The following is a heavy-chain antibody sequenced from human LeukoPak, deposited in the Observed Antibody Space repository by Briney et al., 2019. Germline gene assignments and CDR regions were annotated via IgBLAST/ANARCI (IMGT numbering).Heavy chain of an antibody. CDR1: GFTFSSYG. D-gene: IGHD3-10*01. CDR3: AKGRKGLLFVRGVDFDY. CDR2: ISYDGSNK. J-gene: IGHJ4*02. V-gene: IGHV3-30*18. Sequence: GRSLRLSCAASGFTFSSYGMHWVRQAPGKGLEWVAIISYDGSNKYYADSVKGRFTISRDNSKNTLYLQMNSLRVEDTAVYYCAKGRKGLLFVRGVDFDYWGQGTLVTVSS.